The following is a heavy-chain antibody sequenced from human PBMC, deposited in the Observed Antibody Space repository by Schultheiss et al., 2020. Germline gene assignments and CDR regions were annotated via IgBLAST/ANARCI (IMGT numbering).Heavy chain of an antibody. V-gene: IGHV4-34*01. D-gene: IGHD3-10*01. CDR3: ARGELWFEK. CDR2: INHSGST. CDR1: GGSFSGYY. Sequence: SATLSLTCAVYGGSFSGYYWSWIRQPPGKGLEWIGEINHSGSTNYNPSLKSRVTISVDTSKNQFSLKLSSVTAADTAVYYCARGELWFEKWGHGTLVTVSS. J-gene: IGHJ4*01.